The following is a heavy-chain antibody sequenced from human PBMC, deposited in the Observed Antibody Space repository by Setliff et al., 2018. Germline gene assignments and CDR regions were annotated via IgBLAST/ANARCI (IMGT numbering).Heavy chain of an antibody. CDR2: TKNKANAGYM. J-gene: IGHJ3*02. V-gene: IGHV3-72*01. Sequence: PGGSLRLSCAASGFSISDHYMDWVRQAPGKGLEWVGRTKNKANAGYMEYAASVKDRFIISRDDSKNSLYLQMYSLKSDDTAVYYCTTRSYYFDPNGYDAFDICGQGTLVTVSS. D-gene: IGHD3-22*01. CDR3: TTRSYYFDPNGYDAFDI. CDR1: GFSISDHY.